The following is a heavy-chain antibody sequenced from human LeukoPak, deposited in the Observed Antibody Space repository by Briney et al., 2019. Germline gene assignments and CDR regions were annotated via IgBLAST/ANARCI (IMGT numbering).Heavy chain of an antibody. J-gene: IGHJ6*02. CDR2: ISSRGTTI. Sequence: GGSLRLSCAASRFTFSSYEMNWVRQAPGKGLEWVSYISSRGTTIYYADSVKGRFTISRDNANNSLYLQMNSLRAEDTAVYYCARQIDMDVWGQGTTVTVSS. CDR1: RFTFSSYE. V-gene: IGHV3-48*03. CDR3: ARQIDMDV.